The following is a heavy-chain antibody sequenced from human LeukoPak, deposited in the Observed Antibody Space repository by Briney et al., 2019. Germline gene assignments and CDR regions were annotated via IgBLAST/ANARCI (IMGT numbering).Heavy chain of an antibody. Sequence: SETLSLTCTISGGSISSGGYYWSWIRQHPGKGLEWIGYIYYSGSTYYNPSLKSRLTISVDTSKNQFSLKLSSVTAADTAVYYCARTTVVAKYFDYWGQGTLVTVSS. J-gene: IGHJ4*02. CDR2: IYYSGST. D-gene: IGHD4-23*01. V-gene: IGHV4-31*03. CDR1: GGSISSGGYY. CDR3: ARTTVVAKYFDY.